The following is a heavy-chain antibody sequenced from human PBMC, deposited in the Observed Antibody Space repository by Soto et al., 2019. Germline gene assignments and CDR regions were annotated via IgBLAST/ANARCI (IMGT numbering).Heavy chain of an antibody. CDR2: ISSSSSYI. CDR3: ARDHESGYDAFDI. V-gene: IGHV3-21*01. J-gene: IGHJ3*02. CDR1: GFNFSSYS. Sequence: GVSLRLSCAASGFNFSSYSMNWVRQAPGKGLEWVSSISSSSSYIYYADSVKGRFTISRDNAKNSLYLQINSLRAEDTAVYYCARDHESGYDAFDIWGQGTMVTVSS. D-gene: IGHD5-12*01.